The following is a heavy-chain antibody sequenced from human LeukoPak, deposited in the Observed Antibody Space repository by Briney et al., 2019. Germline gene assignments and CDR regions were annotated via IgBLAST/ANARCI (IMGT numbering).Heavy chain of an antibody. Sequence: SVTVSCMASGYTYTRYYMHWVRQAPGQGLEGMGLIKPNTGGTNYAQKFQGRGTTTRDTSISTAYMELSRLRSDNTGVYFCGTYIGGAGAVFDYSGQGTLV. J-gene: IGHJ4*02. V-gene: IGHV1-2*02. CDR1: GYTYTRYY. CDR3: GTYIGGAGAVFDY. D-gene: IGHD1-26*01. CDR2: IKPNTGGT.